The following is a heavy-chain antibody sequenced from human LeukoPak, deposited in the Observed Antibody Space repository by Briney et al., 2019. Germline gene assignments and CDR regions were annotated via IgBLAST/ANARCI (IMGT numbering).Heavy chain of an antibody. V-gene: IGHV3-23*01. D-gene: IGHD3-10*01. Sequence: GGSLRLSCAASGFTFSSYAMSWVRQAPGKGLEWVSAISGSGGNTYYADSVKGRFTISRDNSKNTLYLQMNSLRAEDTAVYYCEPLWFGELFNYFDYWGQGTLVTVSS. CDR2: ISGSGGNT. CDR3: EPLWFGELFNYFDY. CDR1: GFTFSSYA. J-gene: IGHJ4*02.